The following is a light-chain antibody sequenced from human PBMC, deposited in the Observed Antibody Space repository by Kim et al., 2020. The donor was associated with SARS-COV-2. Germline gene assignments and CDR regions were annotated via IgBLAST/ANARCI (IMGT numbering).Light chain of an antibody. Sequence: SESPGQTASITCSADKLGDKYVCWYQQRPGQSPVLVISQDTKRPSGIPERFSGSNSGNTATLTISGTQAMDEADYYCQAWDSSTWVFGGGTKLTVL. V-gene: IGLV3-1*01. CDR2: QDT. CDR1: KLGDKY. CDR3: QAWDSSTWV. J-gene: IGLJ3*02.